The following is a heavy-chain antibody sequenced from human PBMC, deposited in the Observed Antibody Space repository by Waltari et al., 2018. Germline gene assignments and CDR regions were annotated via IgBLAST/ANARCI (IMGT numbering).Heavy chain of an antibody. CDR1: GGSISSYS. J-gene: IGHJ4*02. D-gene: IGHD4-17*01. CDR2: IYYSGST. V-gene: IGHV4-59*01. Sequence: QVQLQESGPGLVKPSETLSLTCTVSGGSISSYSWSWIRQPPGKGLEWIGYIYYSGSTNYNPSLKSRVTISVDTSKNQFSLKLSSVTAADTAVYYCARARDGDYFDYWGQGTLVTVSS. CDR3: ARARDGDYFDY.